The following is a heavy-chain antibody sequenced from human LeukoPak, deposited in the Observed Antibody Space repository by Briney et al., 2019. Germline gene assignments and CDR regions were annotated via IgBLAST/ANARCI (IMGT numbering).Heavy chain of an antibody. CDR3: ASIVVEDNWFDP. D-gene: IGHD2-15*01. Sequence: GGSLRLSCAASGFTFSSYAMHWVRQAPGKGLEWVAVISYDGSNKYYADSVKGRFTISRDNSKNTLYLQMNSLRAEDTVMYYCASIVVEDNWFDPWGQGTLVTVSS. V-gene: IGHV3-30-3*01. CDR2: ISYDGSNK. J-gene: IGHJ5*02. CDR1: GFTFSSYA.